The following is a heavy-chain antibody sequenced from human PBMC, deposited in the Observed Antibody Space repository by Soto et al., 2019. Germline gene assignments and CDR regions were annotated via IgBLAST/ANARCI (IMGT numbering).Heavy chain of an antibody. CDR3: ARVGNLYYYDSSGYYPPTNAFDI. D-gene: IGHD3-22*01. Sequence: GGSLRLSCVASGFTFSSYEMNWVRQAPGKGLEWVSYISSSGSTIYYADSVKGRFTISRDNAKNSLYLQMNSLRAEDTAVYYCARVGNLYYYDSSGYYPPTNAFDIWGQGTMVTVSS. CDR1: GFTFSSYE. CDR2: ISSSGSTI. V-gene: IGHV3-48*03. J-gene: IGHJ3*02.